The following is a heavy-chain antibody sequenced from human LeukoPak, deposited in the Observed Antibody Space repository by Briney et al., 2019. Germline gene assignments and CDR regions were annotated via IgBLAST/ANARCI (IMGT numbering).Heavy chain of an antibody. J-gene: IGHJ5*02. V-gene: IGHV3-30*03. CDR1: GFTFSSYG. D-gene: IGHD4-17*01. CDR2: ISYDGSNK. Sequence: PGGSLRLSCAASGFTFSSYGMHWVRQAPGKGLEWVAVISYDGSNKYYADSVKGRFTISRDNAKNSLYLQMNSLRAEDTAVYYCARELSRSTVTTFSKTWGQGTLVTVSS. CDR3: ARELSRSTVTTFSKT.